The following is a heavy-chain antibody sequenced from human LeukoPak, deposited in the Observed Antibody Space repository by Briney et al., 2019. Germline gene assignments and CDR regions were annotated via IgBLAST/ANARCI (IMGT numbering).Heavy chain of an antibody. J-gene: IGHJ3*02. CDR1: GFTFSSYG. CDR3: ARDLALDAFDI. V-gene: IGHV3-33*01. CDR2: IWYDGSNK. Sequence: PGGSLRLSCAASGFTFSSYGMHWVRQAPGKGLEWVAVIWYDGSNKYYADSVKGRFTISRDNSKNTLYLQMNSLRAEDTAVYYCARDLALDAFDIWGQGTMVTVSS. D-gene: IGHD5-12*01.